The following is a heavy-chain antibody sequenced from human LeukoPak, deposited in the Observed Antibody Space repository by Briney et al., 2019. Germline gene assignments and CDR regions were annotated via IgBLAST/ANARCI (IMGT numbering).Heavy chain of an antibody. J-gene: IGHJ3*02. D-gene: IGHD3-22*01. CDR2: FDPEDGET. Sequence: ASVKVSCKVSGYTLTELSMHWVRQAPGKGLEWMGGFDPEDGETIYAQKFQGRVTMTEDTSTDTACMELSSLRSEDTAVYYCATDGLVGVIVPVAFDIWGQGTMVTVSS. CDR1: GYTLTELS. V-gene: IGHV1-24*01. CDR3: ATDGLVGVIVPVAFDI.